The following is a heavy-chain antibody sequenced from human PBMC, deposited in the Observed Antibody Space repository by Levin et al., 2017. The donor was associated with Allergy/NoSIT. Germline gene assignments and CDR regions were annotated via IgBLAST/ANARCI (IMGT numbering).Heavy chain of an antibody. Sequence: SETLSLTCTVSGGSVSSGTYYWSWIRQPAGRGLEWIGHIYTRGSTNYNPSLKGRVTISVDTSKNQFSLRLNYVTAADTAVYYCARVSGDYGSGNYYYYYMDVWGKGTTVTVSS. D-gene: IGHD3-10*01. J-gene: IGHJ6*03. CDR3: ARVSGDYGSGNYYYYYMDV. CDR2: IYTRGST. V-gene: IGHV4-61*09. CDR1: GGSVSSGTYY.